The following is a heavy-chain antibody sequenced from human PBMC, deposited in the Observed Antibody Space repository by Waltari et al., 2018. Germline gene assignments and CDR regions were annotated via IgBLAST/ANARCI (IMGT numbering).Heavy chain of an antibody. CDR2: IGISTTYK. CDR1: GFTFRNYS. Sequence: EVQLVESGGGQVKPGGSLRLSCVGPGFTFRNYSMNWVRGAPGKGRDWVSSIGISTTYKFYADSVKGRFTVSRDNAKNSVYLQLNNLRVEDTAVYYCARGPWAPLDYWGQGVLVTVSS. V-gene: IGHV3-21*02. J-gene: IGHJ4*02. CDR3: ARGPWAPLDY.